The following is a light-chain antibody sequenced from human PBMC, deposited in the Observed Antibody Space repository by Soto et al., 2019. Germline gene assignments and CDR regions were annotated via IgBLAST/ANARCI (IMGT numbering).Light chain of an antibody. CDR3: QQYNSYSGT. CDR1: QTLSSW. Sequence: DIQMTQCPSTLSGSVGDRVTITCRASQTLSSWLAWYQQKPGKAPKLLIYKASTLQSGVPSRFSGSGSGTESTLTLSSLQPDDFATYSGQQYNSYSGTFGQGTKVDIK. V-gene: IGKV1-5*03. J-gene: IGKJ1*01. CDR2: KAS.